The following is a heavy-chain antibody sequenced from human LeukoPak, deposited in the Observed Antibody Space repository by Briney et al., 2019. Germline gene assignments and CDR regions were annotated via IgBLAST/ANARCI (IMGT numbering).Heavy chain of an antibody. CDR3: ARDLDWAFDY. CDR1: GFSFSSFA. V-gene: IGHV3-48*02. CDR2: ISRDATFT. Sequence: QAGGSLRLSCAVSGFSFSSFALNWVRQAPGKGLEFVAHISRDATFTSYADPVRGRFTISRDNADNSLFLQMSSLRDGDTAVYYCARDLDWAFDYWGQGTLVAVSS. D-gene: IGHD3/OR15-3a*01. J-gene: IGHJ4*02.